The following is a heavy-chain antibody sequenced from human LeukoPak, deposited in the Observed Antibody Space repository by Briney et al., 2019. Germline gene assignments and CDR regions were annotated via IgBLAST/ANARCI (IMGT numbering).Heavy chain of an antibody. CDR1: GFTFSSYS. J-gene: IGHJ3*02. D-gene: IGHD3-9*01. CDR3: ASYYDIRLSYARQAFDI. V-gene: IGHV3-21*01. CDR2: ISSSSSYI. Sequence: GGSLRLSCAASGFTFSSYSMNWVRQAPGKGLEWVSSISSSSSYIYYADSVKGRFTISRDNAKNSMYLQMNSLRAEDTAVYYCASYYDIRLSYARQAFDIWGQGTMVTVSS.